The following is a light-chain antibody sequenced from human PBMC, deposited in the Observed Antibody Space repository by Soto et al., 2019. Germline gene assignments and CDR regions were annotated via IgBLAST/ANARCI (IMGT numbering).Light chain of an antibody. V-gene: IGLV1-51*01. J-gene: IGLJ1*01. CDR2: DDN. Sequence: QSVLTQPPPVSAAPGQKVTISCSGSSSNIGGNSVSWYQQLPGTAPKLLIYDDNKRPSGIPDRFSGSKSGTSATLGITGFQTGDEADYYCGSWDSSMSAYVFGTATKVTVL. CDR1: SSNIGGNS. CDR3: GSWDSSMSAYV.